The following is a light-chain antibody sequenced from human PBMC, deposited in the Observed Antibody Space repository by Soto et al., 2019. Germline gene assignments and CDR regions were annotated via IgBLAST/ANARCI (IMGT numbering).Light chain of an antibody. CDR2: GNS. V-gene: IGLV1-40*01. CDR3: QSYASSLSGYV. CDR1: SSNIGAGYD. Sequence: QSVLTQPPSVSGAPGQRVTISCTGSSSNIGAGYDVHWYQQLPGTAPKLLIYGNSNRPSGVPDRFSGSKSGTSASLAITGLQAEDEPDYYCQSYASSLSGYVFGTGTNVTVL. J-gene: IGLJ1*01.